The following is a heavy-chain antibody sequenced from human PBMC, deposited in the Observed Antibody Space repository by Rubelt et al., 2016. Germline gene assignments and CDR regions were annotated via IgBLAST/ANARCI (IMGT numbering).Heavy chain of an antibody. Sequence: VQLQESGAGLLKPSETLSLTCAVFGGSFSDYYWSWIRQSPGKGLEWIGEINHSGSTKYNPSLKSQVTISVDTSKNRNSLNLNSVTAADTAVYYCVRQHYYGSGKPFDYWGQGTLVTVSS. CDR1: GGSFSDYY. D-gene: IGHD3-10*01. J-gene: IGHJ4*02. V-gene: IGHV4-34*01. CDR3: VRQHYYGSGKPFDY. CDR2: INHSGST.